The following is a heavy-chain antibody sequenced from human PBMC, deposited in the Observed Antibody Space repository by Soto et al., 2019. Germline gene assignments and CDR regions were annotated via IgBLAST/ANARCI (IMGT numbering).Heavy chain of an antibody. CDR2: IRSSGSTI. CDR3: ARDREGLGELSNLPGMAA. CDR1: GFTYSDSY. Sequence: SLRLSCAGCGFTYSDSYMSWIRQAPGKGLEWVSYIRSSGSTIYYADSVKGRFTISRDNAKNSLYLQMNSLRAEDTAVYYCARDREGLGELSNLPGMAAWGQGTTVTVSS. D-gene: IGHD3-16*02. V-gene: IGHV3-11*01. J-gene: IGHJ6*02.